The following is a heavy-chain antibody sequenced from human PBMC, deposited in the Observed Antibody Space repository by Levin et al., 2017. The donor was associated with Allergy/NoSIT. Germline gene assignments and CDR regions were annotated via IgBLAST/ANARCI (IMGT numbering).Heavy chain of an antibody. CDR1: GYTFTGYY. J-gene: IGHJ4*02. CDR3: ARDQTIFGVPTAH. D-gene: IGHD3-3*01. V-gene: IGHV1-2*02. Sequence: GESLKISCKASGYTFTGYYMHWVRQAPGQGLEWMGWINPNSGGTNYAQKFQGRVTMTRDTSISTAYMELSRLRSDDTAVYYCARDQTIFGVPTAHWGQGTLVTVSS. CDR2: INPNSGGT.